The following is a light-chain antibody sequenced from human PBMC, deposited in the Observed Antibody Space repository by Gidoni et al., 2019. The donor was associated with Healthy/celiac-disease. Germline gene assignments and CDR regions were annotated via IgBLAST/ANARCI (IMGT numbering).Light chain of an antibody. CDR1: QSISSY. CDR2: AAS. CDR3: QQSYSTLLT. V-gene: IGKV1-39*01. Sequence: DIQMTQSPSSLSASVGDRVTITCRASQSISSYLNWYQQKPGKAHKLLIYAASSLQSGVPSRLSGSGSGTDFTLTISSLQPEDFATYYCQQSYSTLLTFGGGTKVEIK. J-gene: IGKJ4*01.